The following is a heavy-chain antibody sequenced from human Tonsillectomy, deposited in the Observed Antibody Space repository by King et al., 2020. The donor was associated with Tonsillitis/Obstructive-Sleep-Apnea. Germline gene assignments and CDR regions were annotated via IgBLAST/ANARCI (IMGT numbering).Heavy chain of an antibody. CDR2: INTNTGNP. D-gene: IGHD2-2*02. J-gene: IGHJ2*01. CDR1: GYTFTNYA. Sequence: QLVQSGSELKKPGASVTVSCKASGYTFTNYAMNWVRQAPGQGLEWMGWINTNTGNPTYAQGFIGRFVFSLDTSVSTAYLQISSLKAEDTAVYYCARYQGWVPAAIGSGLDWYFDLWGRGTLVTVSS. CDR3: ARYQGWVPAAIGSGLDWYFDL. V-gene: IGHV7-4-1*02.